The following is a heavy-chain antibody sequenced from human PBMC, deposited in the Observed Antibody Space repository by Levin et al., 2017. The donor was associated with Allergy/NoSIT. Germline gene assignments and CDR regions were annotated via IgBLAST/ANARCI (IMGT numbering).Heavy chain of an antibody. CDR1: GYTFTSYD. Sequence: GESLKISCKASGYTFTSYDINWVRQATGQGLEWMGWMNPNSGNTGYAQKFQGRVTMTRNTSISTAYMELSSLRSEDTAVYYCAVRFTRNWNDGQDDYWGQGTLVTVSS. V-gene: IGHV1-8*01. J-gene: IGHJ4*02. D-gene: IGHD1-20*01. CDR2: MNPNSGNT. CDR3: AVRFTRNWNDGQDDY.